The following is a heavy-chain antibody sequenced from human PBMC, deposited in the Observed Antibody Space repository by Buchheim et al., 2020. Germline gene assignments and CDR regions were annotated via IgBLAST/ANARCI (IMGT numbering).Heavy chain of an antibody. V-gene: IGHV3-7*01. D-gene: IGHD4-17*01. CDR1: GFTFRSYW. CDR2: IKQDGSDK. Sequence: EVQLVESGGGLVQPGGSLRLSCAASGFTFRSYWMSWVRQAPGKGLEWVANIKQDGSDKYYVASVQGRFTISRDNVKNSLYLQMNSLRAEDTAVYYCAREIYGDSFDYWGQGTL. CDR3: AREIYGDSFDY. J-gene: IGHJ4*02.